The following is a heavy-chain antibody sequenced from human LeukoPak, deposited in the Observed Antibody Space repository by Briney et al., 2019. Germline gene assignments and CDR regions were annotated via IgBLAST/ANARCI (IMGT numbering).Heavy chain of an antibody. D-gene: IGHD2-15*01. V-gene: IGHV4-34*01. CDR1: GGSFSGYY. CDR3: ARSQRGYCSGGSCYPINYFDY. CDR2: INHSGST. Sequence: SETLSLTCAVYGGSFSGYYWSWIRQPPGKGLEWIGEINHSGSTNYNPSLKSRVTISVDTSKNQFSLKLSSVTAADTAVYYCARSQRGYCSGGSCYPINYFDYWGQGTLVTVSS. J-gene: IGHJ4*02.